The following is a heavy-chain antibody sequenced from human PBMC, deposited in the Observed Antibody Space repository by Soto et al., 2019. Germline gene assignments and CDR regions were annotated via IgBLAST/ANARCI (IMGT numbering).Heavy chain of an antibody. D-gene: IGHD5-12*01. CDR2: IYQSVST. CDR3: AAVGGLPRYS. CDR1: GGSISSGGYS. V-gene: IGHV4-30-2*01. Sequence: QLQLQESGSGLVKPSQTLSLTCAVSGGSISSGGYSWSWIRQPPGKGLEWIGYIYQSVSTYYNPSLKGRGIISVDRSKNQCSLKRSSVTAADTAVYYCAAVGGLPRYSWGQGTLVTVSS. J-gene: IGHJ4*02.